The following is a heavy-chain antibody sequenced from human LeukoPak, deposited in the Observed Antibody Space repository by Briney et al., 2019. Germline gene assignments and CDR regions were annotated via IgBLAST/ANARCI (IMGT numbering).Heavy chain of an antibody. D-gene: IGHD6-13*01. Sequence: SETLSLTCTVSGYSISSGYYWGWIRQPPGRGLEWIGSIYHSGSTYYKPSLKSRVTISVDTSKNQFSLKLSSVTAADTAVYYCARDTRGYSSSWYYSNWGQGTLVTVSS. CDR1: GYSISSGYY. CDR2: IYHSGST. J-gene: IGHJ4*02. CDR3: ARDTRGYSSSWYYSN. V-gene: IGHV4-38-2*02.